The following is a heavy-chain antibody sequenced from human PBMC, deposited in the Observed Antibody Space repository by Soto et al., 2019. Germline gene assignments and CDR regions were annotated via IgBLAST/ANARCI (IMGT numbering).Heavy chain of an antibody. CDR1: GFTFSSYA. CDR2: ISYDGSNK. J-gene: IGHJ3*02. V-gene: IGHV3-30-3*01. D-gene: IGHD3-22*01. CDR3: ARVAGNMYYYDSSGPYAFDI. Sequence: PVGSLRLSCAASGFTFSSYAMHWVRQAPGKGLEWVAVISYDGSNKYYADSVKGRFTISRDNSKNTLYLQMNSLRAEDTAVYYCARVAGNMYYYDSSGPYAFDIWGQGTMVTVSS.